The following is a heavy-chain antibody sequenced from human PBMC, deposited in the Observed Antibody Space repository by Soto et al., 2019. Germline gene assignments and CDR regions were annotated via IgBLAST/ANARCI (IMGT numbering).Heavy chain of an antibody. Sequence: AGGSLRLSCAASGFTVSSNYMSWVRQAPGKGLEWVSVIYSGGSTYYADSVKGRFTISRDNSKNTLYLQMNSLRAEDTAVYYCAKDRGATVVIEIDYWGQGTLVTVSS. CDR1: GFTVSSNY. V-gene: IGHV3-53*05. CDR2: IYSGGST. J-gene: IGHJ4*02. CDR3: AKDRGATVVIEIDY. D-gene: IGHD4-17*01.